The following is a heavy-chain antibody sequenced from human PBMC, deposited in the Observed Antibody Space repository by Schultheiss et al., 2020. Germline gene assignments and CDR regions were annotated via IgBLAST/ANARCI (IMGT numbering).Heavy chain of an antibody. V-gene: IGHV4-4*08. CDR3: ARDGGPTYNDYQDY. CDR2: IYYSGST. D-gene: IGHD4-11*01. Sequence: SETLSLTCTVSGGSISSYYWSWIRQPPGKGLEWIGYIYYSGSTYYNPSLKSRVTISVDTSKNQFSLKLSSVTAADTAVYYCARDGGPTYNDYQDYWGQGTLVTVSS. CDR1: GGSISSYY. J-gene: IGHJ4*02.